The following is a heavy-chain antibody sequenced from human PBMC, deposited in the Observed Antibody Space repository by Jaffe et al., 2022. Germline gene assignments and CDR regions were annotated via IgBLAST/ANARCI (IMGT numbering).Heavy chain of an antibody. CDR1: GGSISSGGYS. CDR2: IYHSGST. Sequence: QLQLQESGSGLVKPSQTLSLTCAVSGGSISSGGYSWSWIRQPPGKGLEWIGYIYHSGSTYYNPSLKSRVTISVDRSKNQFSLKLSSVTAADTAVYYCARGGGIVVVPAAQSGNWFDPWGQGTLVTVSS. V-gene: IGHV4-30-2*01. J-gene: IGHJ5*02. CDR3: ARGGGIVVVPAAQSGNWFDP. D-gene: IGHD2-2*01.